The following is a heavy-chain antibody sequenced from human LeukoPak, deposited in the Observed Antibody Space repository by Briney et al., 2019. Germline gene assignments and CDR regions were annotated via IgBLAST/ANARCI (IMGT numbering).Heavy chain of an antibody. D-gene: IGHD3-22*01. Sequence: GGSLRLSCAASGSTLSDHWMHWVRQAPGKGLVSVALIKIDGSTKTLADSVKGRFTISRDNAKNTLYLQMNSLRVDDTAVYYCARDDNYYDGSAYSSGFDYWGQGALVTVSS. V-gene: IGHV3-74*01. CDR1: GSTLSDHW. J-gene: IGHJ4*02. CDR2: IKIDGSTK. CDR3: ARDDNYYDGSAYSSGFDY.